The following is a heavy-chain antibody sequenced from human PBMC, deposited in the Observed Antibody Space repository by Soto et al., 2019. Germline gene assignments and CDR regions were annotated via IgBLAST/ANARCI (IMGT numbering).Heavy chain of an antibody. CDR1: GGTFSSYT. J-gene: IGHJ4*02. V-gene: IGHV1-69*02. CDR3: ASPPYGGPKGEFDY. D-gene: IGHD4-17*01. Sequence: QVQLVQSGAEVKKPGSSVKVSCKASGGTFSSYTISWVRQAPGQGLEWMGRIIPILGIANYEQKFQGRVTITADKSTSTAYMELSSLRADDTAVCYCASPPYGGPKGEFDYWGQGTLVTVSS. CDR2: IIPILGIA.